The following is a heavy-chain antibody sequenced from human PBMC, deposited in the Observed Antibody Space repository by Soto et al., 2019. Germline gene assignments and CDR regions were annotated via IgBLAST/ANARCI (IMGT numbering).Heavy chain of an antibody. CDR2: ISAHNGNT. D-gene: IGHD2-8*01. CDR1: GYAFTTYG. J-gene: IGHJ4*01. V-gene: IGHV1-18*01. CDR3: ARRMYGDY. Sequence: QVHLVQSGAEVKKPGASVKVSCKGSGYAFTTYGNTWVRQAPGLGLEWMGWISAHNGNTNYAQKLQGRVTVNRDTYTRTSYMERRSPRSDYTAVYYWARRMYGDYCGHGALVPVSS.